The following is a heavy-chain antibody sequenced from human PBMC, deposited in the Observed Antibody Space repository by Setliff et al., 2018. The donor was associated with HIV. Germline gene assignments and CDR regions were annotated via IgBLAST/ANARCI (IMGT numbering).Heavy chain of an antibody. D-gene: IGHD3-22*01. V-gene: IGHV1-3*01. CDR1: GYTFTNYA. CDR3: ARHQAPYYGCSGYNPNWYFDL. Sequence: GASVKVSCKASGYTFTNYAIHWVRQAPGQRLEWMGWINAGNGDTKYSQKFQGRVTITTDTSASTAYMELNSLSSEDTAVYYCARHQAPYYGCSGYNPNWYFDLWGRGTLVTVSS. J-gene: IGHJ2*01. CDR2: INAGNGDT.